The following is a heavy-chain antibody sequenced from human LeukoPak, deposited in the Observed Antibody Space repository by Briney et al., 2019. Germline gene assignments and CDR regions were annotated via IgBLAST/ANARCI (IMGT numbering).Heavy chain of an antibody. CDR1: GFTFSDYY. CDR2: ISSSGSTI. D-gene: IGHD1-26*01. Sequence: GGSLRLSCAASGFTFSDYYMSWIRQAPGKGLEWVSYISSSGSTIYYADSVKGRFTISRDNAKNSLYLQMNSLRAEDTAVYYCARDVTPSIVGAKGDAFDIWGQGTMVTVSS. CDR3: ARDVTPSIVGAKGDAFDI. V-gene: IGHV3-11*01. J-gene: IGHJ3*02.